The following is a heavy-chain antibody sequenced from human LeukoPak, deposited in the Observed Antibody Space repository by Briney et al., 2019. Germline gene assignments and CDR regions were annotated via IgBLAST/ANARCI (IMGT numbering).Heavy chain of an antibody. CDR2: IYYSGST. D-gene: IGHD1-26*01. J-gene: IGHJ4*02. CDR1: GGSISSYY. Sequence: TSETLSLTCTVSGGSISSYYWSWIRQPPGKGLEWIGYIYYSGSTNYNPSLKSRVTISVDTSKNQFSLKLSSVTAADTAVYYCASVDSGSYYVGYWGQGTLVTVSS. CDR3: ASVDSGSYYVGY. V-gene: IGHV4-59*01.